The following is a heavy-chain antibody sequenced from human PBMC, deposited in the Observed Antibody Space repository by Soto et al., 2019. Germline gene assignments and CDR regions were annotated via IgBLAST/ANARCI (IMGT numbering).Heavy chain of an antibody. Sequence: SETLSLTCTVSGGSISSFYWSWIRQPPGKGLEWIGYIYYSGSTNYNPSLKSRVTISVDTSKNQFSLKLSSVTAADTAVYYCARRGGEYQLLNYYYYYMDVWGKGTTVTVSS. D-gene: IGHD2-2*01. CDR2: IYYSGST. J-gene: IGHJ6*03. V-gene: IGHV4-59*08. CDR1: GGSISSFY. CDR3: ARRGGEYQLLNYYYYYMDV.